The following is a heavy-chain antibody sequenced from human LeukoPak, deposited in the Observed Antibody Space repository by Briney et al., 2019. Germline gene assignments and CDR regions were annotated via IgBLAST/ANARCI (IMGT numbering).Heavy chain of an antibody. Sequence: SETLSLTCTVSGDSISSYYWSWIRQPPGKGLEWIGYIYYSGSTNYNPSLKSRVTISADTSKNQFSLKLSSVTAADTAVYYCARGNDYGGRGYFDYWGQGTLVTVSS. D-gene: IGHD4-23*01. CDR1: GDSISSYY. CDR2: IYYSGST. J-gene: IGHJ4*02. CDR3: ARGNDYGGRGYFDY. V-gene: IGHV4-59*01.